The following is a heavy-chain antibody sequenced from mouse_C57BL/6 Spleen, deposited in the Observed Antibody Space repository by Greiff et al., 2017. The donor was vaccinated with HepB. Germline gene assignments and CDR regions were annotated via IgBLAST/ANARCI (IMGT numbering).Heavy chain of an antibody. CDR1: GYTFTSYW. V-gene: IGHV1-64*01. CDR3: ARTPSYYHTAMDY. D-gene: IGHD1-1*01. Sequence: QVQLKQPGAELVKPGASVKLSCKASGYTFTSYWIHWVKQRPGQGLEWIGMIHPNSGSTNYNEKFKSKATLTVDKSSSTAYMQLSSLTSEDSAVYYCARTPSYYHTAMDYWGQGTSVTVSS. J-gene: IGHJ4*01. CDR2: IHPNSGST.